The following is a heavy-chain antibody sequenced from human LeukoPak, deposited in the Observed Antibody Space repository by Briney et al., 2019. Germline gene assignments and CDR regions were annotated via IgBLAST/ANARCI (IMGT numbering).Heavy chain of an antibody. J-gene: IGHJ4*02. CDR2: INPKNGDT. V-gene: IGHV1-2*02. D-gene: IGHD2-15*01. CDR1: GYTFRGYY. CDR3: ATDPDGYCSGGSCSDY. Sequence: GASVKVSCRASGYTFRGYYIHWWRQAPGQRPEWMGWINPKNGDTHYAQKFQGRVTMTEDTSTDTAYMELSSLRSEDTAVYYCATDPDGYCSGGSCSDYWGQGTLVTVSS.